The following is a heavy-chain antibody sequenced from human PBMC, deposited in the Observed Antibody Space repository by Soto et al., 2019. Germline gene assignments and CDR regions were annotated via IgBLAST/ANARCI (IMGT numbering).Heavy chain of an antibody. CDR3: ARLRGVPLGRCFDP. D-gene: IGHD3-10*01. V-gene: IGHV4-59*01. J-gene: IGHJ5*02. CDR2: IYYSGST. CDR1: GGYISSYY. Sequence: SETLSLTCTVSGGYISSYYWSWIRQPPGKGLEWIGYIYYSGSTNYNPSLKSRVTISVDTSKNQFSLKLSSVTAADTAGYYCARLRGVPLGRCFDPWGQGPLVTV.